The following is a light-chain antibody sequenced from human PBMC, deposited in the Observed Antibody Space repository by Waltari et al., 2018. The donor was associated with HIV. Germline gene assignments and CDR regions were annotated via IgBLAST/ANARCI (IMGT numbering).Light chain of an antibody. V-gene: IGLV2-11*01. Sequence: QSALTQPRSVSGSPGQSVTISCTGTSSDVGGYDSVSWYLQHPGKVPKLIIYEVIKRPSGGPDRFSGSKSVNTASLTISGLQTEDESDYFCCSYAGTYTYVLFGGGTKLTVL. CDR1: SSDVGGYDS. CDR3: CSYAGTYTYVL. J-gene: IGLJ3*02. CDR2: EVI.